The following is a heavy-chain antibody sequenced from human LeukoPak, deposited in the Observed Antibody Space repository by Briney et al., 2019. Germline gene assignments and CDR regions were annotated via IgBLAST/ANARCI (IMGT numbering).Heavy chain of an antibody. J-gene: IGHJ5*02. Sequence: ASVKVSCKASGYTSTGYYMHWVRQAPGQGLEWMGWINPNSGGTNYAQKFQGRVTMTRDTSISTAYMELSRLRSDDTAVYYCARDLGCSSTSCYVPNWFDPWGQGTLVTVSS. CDR3: ARDLGCSSTSCYVPNWFDP. CDR1: GYTSTGYY. CDR2: INPNSGGT. V-gene: IGHV1-2*02. D-gene: IGHD2-2*01.